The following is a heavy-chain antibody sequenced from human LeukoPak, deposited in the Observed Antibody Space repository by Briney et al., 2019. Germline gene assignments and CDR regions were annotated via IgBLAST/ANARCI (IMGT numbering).Heavy chain of an antibody. D-gene: IGHD2-2*01. CDR2: ISSSGSTI. CDR3: VKDRPCGTCMPMDA. Sequence: PRGSLRLSCAASGFPLSDYYMSSIRQAPGKGVGRVQYISSSGSTIYYADSVKGRFTISRDNSKDMVLLQMNSLRAEDTAIYYCVKDRPCGTCMPMDAWGQGTTV. CDR1: GFPLSDYY. J-gene: IGHJ6*02. V-gene: IGHV3-11*01.